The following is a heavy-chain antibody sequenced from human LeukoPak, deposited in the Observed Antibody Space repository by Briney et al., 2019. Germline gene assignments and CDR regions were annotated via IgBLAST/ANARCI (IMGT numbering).Heavy chain of an antibody. J-gene: IGHJ4*02. CDR2: ISSSSSYI. CDR3: ARDERLELWFGEFSWYFDY. Sequence: GSLRLSCAASGFTFSSYSMNWVRQAPGKGLEWVSSISSSSSYIYYADSVKGRSTNSRDNAKNSLYLQMNSLRAEDTAVYYCARDERLELWFGEFSWYFDYWGQGTLVTVSS. CDR1: GFTFSSYS. D-gene: IGHD3-10*01. V-gene: IGHV3-21*01.